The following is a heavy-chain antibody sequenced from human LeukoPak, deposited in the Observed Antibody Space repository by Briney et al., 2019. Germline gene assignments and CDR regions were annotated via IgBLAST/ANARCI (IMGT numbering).Heavy chain of an antibody. D-gene: IGHD3-3*01. CDR2: ISHAGFT. CDR1: GGSLSGYY. Sequence: PSETLSLTCAVSGGSLSGYYWSWIRQPPGKGLEWIGDISHAGFTNYNPSLKSRVTISVDPSTNQFSLKLNSVTAADTAVYYCARDQYDFWSGYSYFDYWGQGTLVTVSS. CDR3: ARDQYDFWSGYSYFDY. J-gene: IGHJ4*02. V-gene: IGHV4-34*01.